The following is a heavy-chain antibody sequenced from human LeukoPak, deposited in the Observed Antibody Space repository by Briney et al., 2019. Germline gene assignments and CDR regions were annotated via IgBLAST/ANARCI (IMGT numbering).Heavy chain of an antibody. CDR2: IKPDGSET. CDR1: GFTFSTYW. CDR3: ARGGYYYYF. J-gene: IGHJ4*02. V-gene: IGHV3-7*05. D-gene: IGHD5-12*01. Sequence: GGSLRLSCAASGFTFSTYWMSWVRQAPAKGLEWVANIKPDGSETYYVDSVKGRFTISRDNAENSLYVQMNSLRVEDTAVYYCARGGYYYYFWGQGTLVTVSS.